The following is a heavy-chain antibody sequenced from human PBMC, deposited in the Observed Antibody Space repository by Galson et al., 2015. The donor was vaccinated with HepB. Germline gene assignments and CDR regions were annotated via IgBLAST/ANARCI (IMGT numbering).Heavy chain of an antibody. D-gene: IGHD6-19*01. V-gene: IGHV6-1*01. CDR2: TYYRSKWYN. J-gene: IGHJ4*02. Sequence: CAISGDSVSRHSAAWNWIRQSPSRGLEWLGRTYYRSKWYNDYAVSVKSRITINTDKSKNQFSLQLNSVTPEDTGVYYCARSRSGWGSLFDHWGQGTLVTVSS. CDR3: ARSRSGWGSLFDH. CDR1: GDSVSRHSAA.